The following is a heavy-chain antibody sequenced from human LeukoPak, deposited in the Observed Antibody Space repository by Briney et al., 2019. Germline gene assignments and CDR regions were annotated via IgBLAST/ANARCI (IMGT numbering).Heavy chain of an antibody. Sequence: QTGGSLRLSCAASGFTFSSYSMNWVRQAPGKGLEWVSAISGSGGSTYYADSVKGRFTISRDNSKNTLYLQMNSLRAEDTAVYYCAKVRAGYSSSWLFDYWGQGTLVTVSS. J-gene: IGHJ4*02. CDR1: GFTFSSYS. D-gene: IGHD6-13*01. CDR3: AKVRAGYSSSWLFDY. V-gene: IGHV3-23*01. CDR2: ISGSGGST.